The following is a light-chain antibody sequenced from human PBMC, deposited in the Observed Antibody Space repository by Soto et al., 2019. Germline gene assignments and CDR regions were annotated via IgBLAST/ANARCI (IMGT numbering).Light chain of an antibody. CDR3: QQANSFPLT. CDR1: QGITNW. V-gene: IGKV1-12*01. J-gene: IGKJ4*01. Sequence: DIQMTQSPSSGSASVGDRVTITCRASQGITNWLAWYQQKPGKAPKLLIYAASGLPSGVPSRFSGSGSGTDFTLTISCLQPEDFATYYCQQANSFPLTFGEGAKVAIK. CDR2: AAS.